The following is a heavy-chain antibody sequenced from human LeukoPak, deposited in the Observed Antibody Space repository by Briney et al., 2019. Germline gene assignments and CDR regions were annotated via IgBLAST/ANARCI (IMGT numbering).Heavy chain of an antibody. CDR3: ARDPLNGALDI. V-gene: IGHV3-7*01. Sequence: GGSLRLSCAASGFTFSSYWMSWVRQAPGKGLEWVANIKQDGSEKYYVDSVKGRFTISRNNAKNSVYLQMDGLRAEDTAVYYCARDPLNGALDIWGQGTLVTVSS. CDR1: GFTFSSYW. J-gene: IGHJ3*02. CDR2: IKQDGSEK.